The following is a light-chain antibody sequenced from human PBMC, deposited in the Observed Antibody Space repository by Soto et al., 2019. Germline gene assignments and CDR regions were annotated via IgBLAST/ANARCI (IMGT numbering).Light chain of an antibody. CDR3: CSYAGSYTHVL. CDR2: DVS. V-gene: IGLV2-11*01. Sequence: QSVLTQPRSVSGSPGQSVTISCTGTSSDIGGYNYVSWYHQHPGKAHKLMIYDVSERPSGVPDRFSASKSGNTASLTISGLQAEDEADYYCCSYAGSYTHVLFGGGTKVTVL. J-gene: IGLJ2*01. CDR1: SSDIGGYNY.